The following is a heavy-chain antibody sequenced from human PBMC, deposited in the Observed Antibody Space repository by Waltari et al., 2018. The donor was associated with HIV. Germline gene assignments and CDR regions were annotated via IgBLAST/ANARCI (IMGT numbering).Heavy chain of an antibody. Sequence: QVQLQQWGAGLLKSSETLSLTCAVYGGSFSGYYWTWIRQPPGKGLEWIGEINHSGSTNYNPSLKSRVTISVDTSKNQFSLKFTSVTAADTAVYYCARDGRSSSPRGYYYYGLDVWGQGTTVTVSS. D-gene: IGHD6-6*01. CDR1: GGSFSGYY. CDR3: ARDGRSSSPRGYYYYGLDV. J-gene: IGHJ6*02. V-gene: IGHV4-34*01. CDR2: INHSGST.